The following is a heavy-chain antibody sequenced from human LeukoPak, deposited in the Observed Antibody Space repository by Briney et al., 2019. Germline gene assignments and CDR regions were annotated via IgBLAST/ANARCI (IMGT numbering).Heavy chain of an antibody. CDR1: GFTFSNYA. V-gene: IGHV3-30*04. CDR3: AREGDYDILATYYYYYGMDV. J-gene: IGHJ6*04. Sequence: GRSLRLSCAASGFTFSNYAMHWVRQAPGKGLEWVAVISYDGSNKYYADSVKGRFTISRDNSKNTLYLQMNSLRAEDTAVYYCAREGDYDILATYYYYYGMDVWGKGTTVTVSS. D-gene: IGHD3-9*01. CDR2: ISYDGSNK.